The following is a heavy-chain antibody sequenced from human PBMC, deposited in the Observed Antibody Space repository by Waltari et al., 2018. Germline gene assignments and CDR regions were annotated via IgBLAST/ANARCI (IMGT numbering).Heavy chain of an antibody. CDR2: IYPGDSDT. CDR3: ARPDNYYDSSGYPPDAFDI. J-gene: IGHJ3*02. D-gene: IGHD3-22*01. V-gene: IGHV5-51*01. Sequence: EVQLVQSGAEVKKPGESLKISCKGSGYSFTSYWIGWVRQLPGKGLEWMGIIYPGDSDTRYSPSFQGQVTISADKSISTAYLQWSSLKASDTAMYYCARPDNYYDSSGYPPDAFDIWGQGTMVTVSS. CDR1: GYSFTSYW.